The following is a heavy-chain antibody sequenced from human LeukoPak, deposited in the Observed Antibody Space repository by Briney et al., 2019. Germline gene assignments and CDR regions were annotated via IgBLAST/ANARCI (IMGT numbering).Heavy chain of an antibody. V-gene: IGHV4-59*01. CDR1: GGSIGSYY. D-gene: IGHD1-26*01. J-gene: IGHJ4*02. CDR2: MYNSGST. Sequence: SETLSLTCSVSGGSIGSYYWNWIRQPPGKGLEWIGYMYNSGSTNYNPSLKSRVTISLDMSKKQFSLKLRSVTAADTGVYYCASNGSPWYFDYWGQGTLVTVSS. CDR3: ASNGSPWYFDY.